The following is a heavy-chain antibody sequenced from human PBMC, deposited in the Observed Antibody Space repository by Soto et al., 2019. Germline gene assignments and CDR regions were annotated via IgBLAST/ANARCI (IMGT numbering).Heavy chain of an antibody. Sequence: PSETLSLTCTVSGGSISSFYWSWIRQPPGKGLEWIGYIYYSGSTNYNPSLKSRVTISVDTSKNQISLKLSSVTAADTAVYYCARDRVHYGSGTYYFYGMAVWGQGTTVTAP. J-gene: IGHJ6*02. CDR1: GGSISSFY. V-gene: IGHV4-59*01. CDR3: ARDRVHYGSGTYYFYGMAV. D-gene: IGHD3-10*01. CDR2: IYYSGST.